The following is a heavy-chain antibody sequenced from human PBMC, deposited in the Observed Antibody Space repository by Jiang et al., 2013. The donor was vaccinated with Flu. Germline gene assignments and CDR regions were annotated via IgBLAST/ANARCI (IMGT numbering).Heavy chain of an antibody. J-gene: IGHJ4*02. CDR3: AREGASVVPAATFDY. D-gene: IGHD2-2*01. Sequence: SCAASGFTFSSYAMHWVRQAPGKGLEWVAVISYDGSNKYYADSVKGRFTISRDNSKNTLYLQMNSLRAEDTAVYYCAREGASVVPAATFDYWGQGTLVTVSS. V-gene: IGHV3-30-3*01. CDR1: GFTFSSYA. CDR2: ISYDGSNK.